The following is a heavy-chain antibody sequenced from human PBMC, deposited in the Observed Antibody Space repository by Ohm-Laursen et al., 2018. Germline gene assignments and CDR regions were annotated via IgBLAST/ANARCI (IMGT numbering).Heavy chain of an antibody. J-gene: IGHJ4*02. CDR1: GASISNYY. CDR3: AREGVTGTFDY. D-gene: IGHD6-19*01. CDR2: FDTSGST. Sequence: TLSLTCTVSGASISNYYWSWIRQPAGKGLEWIGRFDTSGSTNYNPSLKSRVTMSVDTSKKQLSLNLISVTAADTAMYYCAREGVTGTFDYWGQGTLVTVSS. V-gene: IGHV4-4*07.